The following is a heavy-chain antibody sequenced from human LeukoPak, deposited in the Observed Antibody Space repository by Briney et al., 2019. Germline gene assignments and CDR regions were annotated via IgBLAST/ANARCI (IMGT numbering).Heavy chain of an antibody. CDR1: GYTFTGYY. CDR2: INPNSGGT. D-gene: IGHD3-22*01. Sequence: GASVKVSCKASGYTFTGYYMHWVRQAPGQGLEWMGRINPNSGGTNYAQKFQGRVTMTRDTSISTAYMELSRLRSDDTAVYCCARDRYRYYYDSSGYLLVDYWGQGTLVTVSS. V-gene: IGHV1-2*06. CDR3: ARDRYRYYYDSSGYLLVDY. J-gene: IGHJ4*02.